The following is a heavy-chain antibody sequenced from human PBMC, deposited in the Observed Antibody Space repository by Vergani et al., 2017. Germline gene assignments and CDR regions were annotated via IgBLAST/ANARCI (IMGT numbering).Heavy chain of an antibody. J-gene: IGHJ3*02. D-gene: IGHD6-6*01. CDR2: IIPIFGTA. Sequence: QVQLVQSGAEVKKPGSSVKVSCKASGGTFSSYAISWVRQAPGQGLEWMGRIIPIFGTANYAQKFQGRVPITADKSTSTAYMELSSLRSEDTAVYYCARAIAARFGGGDAFDIWGQGTMVTVSS. V-gene: IGHV1-69*14. CDR1: GGTFSSYA. CDR3: ARAIAARFGGGDAFDI.